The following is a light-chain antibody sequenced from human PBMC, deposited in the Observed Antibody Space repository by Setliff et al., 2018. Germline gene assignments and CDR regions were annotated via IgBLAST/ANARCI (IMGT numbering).Light chain of an antibody. CDR2: EVT. V-gene: IGLV2-14*01. Sequence: QPALTQPASVSGSPGQSITISCTGTSSDVGGYKCVSWYQQHPGKAPKLMIYEVTYRPSGVSNRFSGSKSGNTASLTISGLQAEDEADYYCSSYSNSSILVFGTGTKVTVL. CDR3: SSYSNSSILV. CDR1: SSDVGGYKC. J-gene: IGLJ1*01.